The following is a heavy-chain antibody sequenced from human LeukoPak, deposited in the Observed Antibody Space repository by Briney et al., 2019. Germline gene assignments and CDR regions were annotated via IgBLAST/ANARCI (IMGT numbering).Heavy chain of an antibody. CDR3: ARESDRYCSSTSCSKYYFDY. J-gene: IGHJ4*02. CDR1: GGSFSGYY. D-gene: IGHD2-2*01. Sequence: SETLSLTCAVYGGSFSGYYWSWIRQPPGKGLEWIGEINHSGSTNYNPSLKSRVTISVDTSKNQSSLKLSSVTAADTAVYYCARESDRYCSSTSCSKYYFDYWGQGTLVTVSS. CDR2: INHSGST. V-gene: IGHV4-34*01.